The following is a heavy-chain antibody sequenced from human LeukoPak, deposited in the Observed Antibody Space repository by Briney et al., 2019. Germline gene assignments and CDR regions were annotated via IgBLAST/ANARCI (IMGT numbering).Heavy chain of an antibody. Sequence: ASVKVSCKASGGTFSSYAISWVRQAPGQGLEWMGGIIPIFGTANYAQKFQGRVTITADESTSTAYMELSSLRSEDTAVYYCARELTGGGYGRPEGSWYFDLWGRGTLVTVSS. J-gene: IGHJ2*01. CDR2: IIPIFGTA. CDR3: ARELTGGGYGRPEGSWYFDL. CDR1: GGTFSSYA. D-gene: IGHD5-12*01. V-gene: IGHV1-69*13.